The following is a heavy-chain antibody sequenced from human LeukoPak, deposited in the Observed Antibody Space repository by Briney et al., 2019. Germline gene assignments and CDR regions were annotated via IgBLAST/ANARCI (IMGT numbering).Heavy chain of an antibody. CDR3: ARDGDSSGYYYIAGDY. V-gene: IGHV1-18*01. CDR2: ISAYNGNT. J-gene: IGHJ4*02. D-gene: IGHD3-22*01. Sequence: GASVKVSCKASGYTFTSYGISWVRQAPGQGREWMGWISAYNGNTNYAQKLQGGVTMTTDTSTSTAYMELRSLRSEDTAVYYCARDGDSSGYYYIAGDYWGQGTLVTVSS. CDR1: GYTFTSYG.